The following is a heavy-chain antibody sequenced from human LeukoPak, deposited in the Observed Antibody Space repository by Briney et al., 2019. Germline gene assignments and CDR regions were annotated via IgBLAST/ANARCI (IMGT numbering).Heavy chain of an antibody. V-gene: IGHV4-38-2*01. Sequence: SETLSLTCAVSGYSISSGYYWGWIRQPPGKGLEWIGSIYHSGSTYYNPSLKSRVTISVDTSKNQFSLELSSVTAADTAVYYCARVSNWLPDYWGQGTLVTVSS. D-gene: IGHD7-27*01. CDR1: GYSISSGYY. CDR2: IYHSGST. CDR3: ARVSNWLPDY. J-gene: IGHJ4*02.